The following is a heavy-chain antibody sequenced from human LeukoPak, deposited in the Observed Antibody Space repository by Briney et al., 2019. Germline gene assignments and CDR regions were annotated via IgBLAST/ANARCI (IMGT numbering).Heavy chain of an antibody. J-gene: IGHJ4*02. CDR3: AAYWRRGGSSWYYFDY. D-gene: IGHD2-15*01. CDR1: GGSITSRSYY. V-gene: IGHV4-39*07. Sequence: RPSDTLSLTCTVSGGSITSRSYYWGWIRQPPGKGLEWIGSIYSSGSTFFNPSLKSRLTISVETSKNQFSLRLSSVTAADTAVYYCAAYWRRGGSSWYYFDYWGQGTLVTVSS. CDR2: IYSSGST.